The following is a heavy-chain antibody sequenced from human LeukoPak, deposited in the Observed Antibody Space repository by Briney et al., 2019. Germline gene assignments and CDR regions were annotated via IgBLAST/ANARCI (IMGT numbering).Heavy chain of an antibody. CDR3: ARDRWPVTRIQYYYYMDV. D-gene: IGHD4-17*01. J-gene: IGHJ6*03. CDR2: ISAYNGNT. CDR1: GYTFTSYG. V-gene: IGHV1-18*01. Sequence: AASVKVSCKASGYTFTSYGISWVRQAPGQGLEWMGWISAYNGNTNYAQKLQGRVTMTTDTSTSTAYMELRSLRSDDTAVYYCARDRWPVTRIQYYYYMDVWGKGTTVTVSS.